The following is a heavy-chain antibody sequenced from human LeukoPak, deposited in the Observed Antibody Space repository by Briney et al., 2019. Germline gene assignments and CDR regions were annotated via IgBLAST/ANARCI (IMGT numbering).Heavy chain of an antibody. V-gene: IGHV3-23*01. CDR2: ISGSGGST. Sequence: GGSLRLSCAASGFTFSNYWMHWVRQAPGKGLVWVSAISGSGGSTYYADSVKGRFTISRDNSKNTLYLQMNSLRAEDTAVYYCAKDRSPGAADYFDYWGQGTLVTVSS. CDR3: AKDRSPGAADYFDY. D-gene: IGHD7-27*01. J-gene: IGHJ4*02. CDR1: GFTFSNYW.